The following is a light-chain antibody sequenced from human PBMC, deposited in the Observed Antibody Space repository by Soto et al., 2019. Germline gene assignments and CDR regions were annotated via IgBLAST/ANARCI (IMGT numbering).Light chain of an antibody. Sequence: QSALTQPPSVSGSPGQSVTISCTGTSSDVGSYNRVSWYQQPPGTAPKLMIFEVTNRPSGVPDRFSGSKSGNTASLTISGLQAEDEADYYCSSFRDRSVIFGGGTKLTVL. CDR2: EVT. CDR1: SSDVGSYNR. J-gene: IGLJ2*01. V-gene: IGLV2-18*02. CDR3: SSFRDRSVI.